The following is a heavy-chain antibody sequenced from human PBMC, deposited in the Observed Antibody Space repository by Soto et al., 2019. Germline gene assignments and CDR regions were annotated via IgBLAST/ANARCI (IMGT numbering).Heavy chain of an antibody. CDR2: IIPIFGTA. J-gene: IGHJ6*02. Sequence: ASVKVSCKASGGTFSSYAISWVRQAPGQGLEWMGGIIPIFGTANYAQKFQGRVTITADESTSTAYMELSSLRSGDTAVYYCARGGQGGSGSSDTYYYYYYGMDVWGQGTTVTVSS. CDR3: ARGGQGGSGSSDTYYYYYYGMDV. D-gene: IGHD3-10*01. V-gene: IGHV1-69*13. CDR1: GGTFSSYA.